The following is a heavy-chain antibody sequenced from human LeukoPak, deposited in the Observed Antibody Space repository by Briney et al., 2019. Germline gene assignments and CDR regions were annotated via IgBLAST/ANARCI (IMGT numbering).Heavy chain of an antibody. J-gene: IGHJ4*02. CDR3: ATEEEVLAAFDY. CDR1: GDTFSNYA. Sequence: SVKVSCKASGDTFSNYANNWVRQAPGQGLEWMGRITPIFGTAKYAQKFQGRVTITTDESTSTAYMELSSLKSEDTAIYYCATEEEVLAAFDYWGQGTLVTVSS. D-gene: IGHD3-3*02. CDR2: ITPIFGTA. V-gene: IGHV1-69*05.